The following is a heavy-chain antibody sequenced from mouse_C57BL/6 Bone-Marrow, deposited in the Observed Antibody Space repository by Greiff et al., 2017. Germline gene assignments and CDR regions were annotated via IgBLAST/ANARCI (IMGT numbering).Heavy chain of an antibody. V-gene: IGHV5-2*01. Sequence: EVQLVESGGGLVQPGESLYLSCEFNEYEFPSHDMSWVRKPPEKRLELVAAINSDGGSNYYPDTMARRFIISRDNTKKTLYLQMSSRRSDDTAVYYCERPPTIVTTRAYWGQGTLVTVSA. CDR2: INSDGGSN. CDR3: ERPPTIVTTRAY. D-gene: IGHD2-5*01. CDR1: EYEFPSHD. J-gene: IGHJ3*01.